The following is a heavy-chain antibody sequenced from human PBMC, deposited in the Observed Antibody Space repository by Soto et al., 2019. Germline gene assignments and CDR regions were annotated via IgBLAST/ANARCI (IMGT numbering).Heavy chain of an antibody. J-gene: IGHJ6*02. Sequence: GGSLRLSCAASGFTFSSYSVNWVRQAPGKGLEWVSSISSSSSYIYYADSVKGRFTISRDNAKNSLYLQMNSLRAEDTAVYYCASGDYYDSSGYYPNYYGMDVWGQGTTVTVSS. CDR1: GFTFSSYS. CDR3: ASGDYYDSSGYYPNYYGMDV. D-gene: IGHD3-22*01. CDR2: ISSSSSYI. V-gene: IGHV3-21*01.